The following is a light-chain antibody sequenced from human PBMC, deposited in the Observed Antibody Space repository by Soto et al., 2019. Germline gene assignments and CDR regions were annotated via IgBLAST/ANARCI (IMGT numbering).Light chain of an antibody. CDR1: QTVNSNY. CDR2: GAS. CDR3: QQYGSSLPT. V-gene: IGKV3-20*01. Sequence: EIVLTQSPGTLSLSPGERGTLSCMASQTVNSNYLAWYQRKPGQAPRLLIYGASNRATDIPHRFSGSGSGTVFTLTITRLEPEDFAVYYCQQYGSSLPTFGQGTKGEIK. J-gene: IGKJ1*01.